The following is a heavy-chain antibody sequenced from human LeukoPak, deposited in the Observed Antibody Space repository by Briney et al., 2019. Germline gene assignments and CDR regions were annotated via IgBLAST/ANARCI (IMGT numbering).Heavy chain of an antibody. CDR3: AREAKYSSSSSYNYYYMDV. CDR1: GGSISSYY. CDR2: IYYSGST. J-gene: IGHJ6*03. Sequence: PSETLSLTCTVSGGSISSYYWSWIRQPPGKGLEWIGYIYYSGSTNYNPSLKSRVTISVDTSKNQFSLKLSSVTAADTAVYYCAREAKYSSSSSYNYYYMDVWGKGTTVTVSS. V-gene: IGHV4-59*01. D-gene: IGHD6-6*01.